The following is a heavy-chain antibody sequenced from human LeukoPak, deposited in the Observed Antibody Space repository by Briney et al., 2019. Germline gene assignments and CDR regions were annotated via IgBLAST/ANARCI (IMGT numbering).Heavy chain of an antibody. D-gene: IGHD2-15*01. CDR2: ISYDGSNK. Sequence: GRSLRLSCAASGFTFSSYAMHWVRQAPGKGLEWVAVISYDGSNKYYADSVKGRFTISRDNSKNTLYLQMDSLGAEDTAIYYCAREFNSFLADCSGGQCLFMTWGQGILVTVSS. J-gene: IGHJ5*02. CDR3: AREFNSFLADCSGGQCLFMT. CDR1: GFTFSSYA. V-gene: IGHV3-30-3*01.